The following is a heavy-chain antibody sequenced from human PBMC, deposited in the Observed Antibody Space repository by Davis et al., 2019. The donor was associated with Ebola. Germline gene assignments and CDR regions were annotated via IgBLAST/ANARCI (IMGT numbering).Heavy chain of an antibody. CDR1: GFTFSTYW. D-gene: IGHD4/OR15-4a*01. Sequence: PGGSLRLSCAASGFTFSTYWMHWVRQAPGRGLVWVSRINSDGSTTNYADSVKGRFTISRDNAKNTLYLQMNSLRAEDTAVYYCARDGQLTLDYWGQGTLVTVSS. CDR2: INSDGSTT. CDR3: ARDGQLTLDY. J-gene: IGHJ4*02. V-gene: IGHV3-74*01.